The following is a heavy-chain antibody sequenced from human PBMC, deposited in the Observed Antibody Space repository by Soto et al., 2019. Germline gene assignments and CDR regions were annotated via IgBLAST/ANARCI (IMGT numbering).Heavy chain of an antibody. CDR2: ISGSGGHT. D-gene: IGHD3-3*01. Sequence: GVLLRLPCSVSGLQIISHAMSWVRQAPGKGLEWVSGISGSGGHTYYGDSVKGRFTISRDNSKNTLYLQMNSLRAEDRAVYYCAKGLLDHGDDLGQGTLVTFS. J-gene: IGHJ4*02. CDR3: AKGLLDHGDD. CDR1: GLQIISHA. V-gene: IGHV3-23*01.